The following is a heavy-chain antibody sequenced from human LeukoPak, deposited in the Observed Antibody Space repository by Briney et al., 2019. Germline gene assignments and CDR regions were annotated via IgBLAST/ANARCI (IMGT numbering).Heavy chain of an antibody. Sequence: GRSLRLSCAASGFTFSSYAMNWVRQAPGKGLEWVSSISRGSDHIFYADSMKGRFTISRDNAKNSLYLQMNSLGAEDTAVYYCARPYDTRGYFPDYWGQGTLVTVSS. CDR1: GFTFSSYA. CDR3: ARPYDTRGYFPDY. CDR2: ISRGSDHI. D-gene: IGHD3-22*01. J-gene: IGHJ4*02. V-gene: IGHV3-21*01.